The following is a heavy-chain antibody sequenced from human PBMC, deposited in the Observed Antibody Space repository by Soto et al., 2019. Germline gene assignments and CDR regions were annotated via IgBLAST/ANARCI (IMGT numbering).Heavy chain of an antibody. J-gene: IGHJ3*02. CDR2: ISYDGSNK. Sequence: QVQLVESGGGVVQPGRSLRLSCAASGFTFSSNAMHWVRQAPGKGLEWVAVISYDGSNKYYADSVKGRFTISRDNSKNTLYLQRNSLRAEDTAVYYCATADNYDSSGYSYGFDIWGQGTMVTVSS. D-gene: IGHD3-22*01. V-gene: IGHV3-30-3*01. CDR3: ATADNYDSSGYSYGFDI. CDR1: GFTFSSNA.